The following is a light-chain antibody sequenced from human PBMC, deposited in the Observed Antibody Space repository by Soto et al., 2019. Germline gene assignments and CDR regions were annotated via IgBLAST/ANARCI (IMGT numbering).Light chain of an antibody. CDR1: SSDVGAYNY. CDR2: DVN. Sequence: QSVLTQPASVSGSPGQSIAISCTGTSSDVGAYNYVSWYQQHPGKAPKLMIYDVNNRPSGVSNRFSGSKSGNTASLTISGLQAEDEADYYCCSYTISSTYVFGSGTKVTVL. CDR3: CSYTISSTYV. V-gene: IGLV2-14*03. J-gene: IGLJ1*01.